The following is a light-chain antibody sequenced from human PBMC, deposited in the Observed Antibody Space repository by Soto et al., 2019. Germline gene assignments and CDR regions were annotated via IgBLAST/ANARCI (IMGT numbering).Light chain of an antibody. J-gene: IGKJ1*01. Sequence: DIQMTQSPSTLSASIGDRVTITCRASQSISSWLAWYQQKPGKAPKLLIYDASSFESGVPSRFSGSGSGTEFTLTITSLQPDDFATYYCQQYNSYPWTFGQGTKVEIK. CDR2: DAS. CDR3: QQYNSYPWT. CDR1: QSISSW. V-gene: IGKV1-5*01.